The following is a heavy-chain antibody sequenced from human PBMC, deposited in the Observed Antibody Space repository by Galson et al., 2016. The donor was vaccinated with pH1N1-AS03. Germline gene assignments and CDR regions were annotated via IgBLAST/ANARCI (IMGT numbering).Heavy chain of an antibody. CDR1: GFTFKNYA. Sequence: SLRLSCAASGFTFKNYAMSWVRQAPGKGLEWVSVISGIGTSTYYAASVKGRFSISRDNARNTLSLQMDSLRAEDTALYYCAKEGDEGAFDCWGQGTLVTVSS. J-gene: IGHJ4*02. CDR2: ISGIGTST. V-gene: IGHV3-23*01. CDR3: AKEGDEGAFDC.